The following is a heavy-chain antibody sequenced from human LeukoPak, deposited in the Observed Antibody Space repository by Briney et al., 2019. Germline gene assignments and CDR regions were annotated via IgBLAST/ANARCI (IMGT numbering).Heavy chain of an antibody. CDR2: IYPGDSDT. D-gene: IGHD6-19*01. CDR3: ARLSSSGWRRFYYFDY. CDR1: GYSFTSYW. V-gene: IGHV5-51*01. Sequence: GESLKISCKGSGYSFTSYWIGWVRQMPGKGLEWMGIIYPGDSDTRYSPSFQGQVTISADKSISTAYLQWSSLKASDTAMYYCARLSSSGWRRFYYFDYWGQGTLVTVSS. J-gene: IGHJ4*02.